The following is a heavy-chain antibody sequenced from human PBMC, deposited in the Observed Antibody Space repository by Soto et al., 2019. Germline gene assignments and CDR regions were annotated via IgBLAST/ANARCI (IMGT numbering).Heavy chain of an antibody. V-gene: IGHV4-61*01. J-gene: IGHJ4*02. CDR3: ARVSSGWYYFDY. CDR2: MYNSGST. Sequence: SETLSLTCTVSGGSVSSGSYSWSWIRQTPGKGLEWIGYMYNSGSTNYNPSLKSRVIISVDTSKNQFSLKLSSVTAADTAVYYCARVSSGWYYFDYWGQGTLVTVSS. D-gene: IGHD6-19*01. CDR1: GGSVSSGSYS.